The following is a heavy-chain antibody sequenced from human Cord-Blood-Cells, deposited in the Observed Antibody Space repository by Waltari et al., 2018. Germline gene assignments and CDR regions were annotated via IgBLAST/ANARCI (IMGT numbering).Heavy chain of an antibody. CDR2: IYWDDDK. D-gene: IGHD6-6*01. J-gene: IGHJ1*01. Sequence: QITLKESGPTLVKPTQTLTLTCTFSGFSLSTSGVGVGWIRQPPGKALEWLALIYWDDDKRYSPSLKSRLTITKDTSKNQVVLTMTNMDPVDTATYYCARTEHSSSVEGEYFQHWGQGTLVTVSS. V-gene: IGHV2-5*02. CDR1: GFSLSTSGVG. CDR3: ARTEHSSSVEGEYFQH.